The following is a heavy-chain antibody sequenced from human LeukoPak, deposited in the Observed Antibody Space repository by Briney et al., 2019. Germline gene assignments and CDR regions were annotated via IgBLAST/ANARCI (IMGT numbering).Heavy chain of an antibody. D-gene: IGHD5-24*01. CDR1: GFTFSSYG. CDR3: ARRWPGFDY. Sequence: GGSLRLSCAASGFTFSSYGMHWVRQAPGKGLEWVSVIYSGGSTYYADSVKGRFTISRDNSKNTLYLQMNSLRAEDTAVYYCARRWPGFDYWGQGTLVTVSS. CDR2: IYSGGST. V-gene: IGHV3-NL1*01. J-gene: IGHJ4*02.